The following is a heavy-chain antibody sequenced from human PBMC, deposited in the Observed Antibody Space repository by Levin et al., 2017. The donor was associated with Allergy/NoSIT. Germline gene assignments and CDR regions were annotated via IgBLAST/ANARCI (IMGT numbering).Heavy chain of an antibody. D-gene: IGHD2-2*03. J-gene: IGHJ3*02. V-gene: IGHV7-4-1*02. CDR2: INTNTGNP. CDR3: ARDQDLWIIGRADAFDI. CDR1: GYTFTSYA. Sequence: ASVKVSCKASGYTFTSYAMNWVRQAPGQGLEWMGWINTNTGNPTYAQGFTGRFVFSLDTSVSTAYLQISSLKAEDTAVYYCARDQDLWIIGRADAFDIWGQGTMVTVSS.